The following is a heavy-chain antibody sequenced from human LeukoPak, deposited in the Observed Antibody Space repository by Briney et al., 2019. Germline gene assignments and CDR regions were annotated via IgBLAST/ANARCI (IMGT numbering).Heavy chain of an antibody. CDR2: IYNSGIT. CDR1: GGSTSSYY. Sequence: SETLSLTCTVSGGSTSSYYWVWIRQPAGKGLEWIGRIYNSGITYYKPSLKSRVTMSIDTSKNQFSLKLSSVTAADTAVYYCARGSDSWHYLDHWGQGTLVTVSS. D-gene: IGHD6-13*01. V-gene: IGHV4-4*07. CDR3: ARGSDSWHYLDH. J-gene: IGHJ4*02.